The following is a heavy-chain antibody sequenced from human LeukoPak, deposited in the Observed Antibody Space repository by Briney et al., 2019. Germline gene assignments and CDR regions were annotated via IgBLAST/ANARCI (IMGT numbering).Heavy chain of an antibody. J-gene: IGHJ6*02. CDR2: INPHSGVT. Sequence: ASVKVSCKTSGFTFTDYYIHWVRLAPGQGLEWMGYINPHSGVTSFPQRFRGRVTLTTDTSISAAYMELSSLRSEDTAVYYCARGGKQLLKYYYYYGMDVWGQGTTVTVSS. D-gene: IGHD6-13*01. V-gene: IGHV1-2*02. CDR3: ARGGKQLLKYYYYYGMDV. CDR1: GFTFTDYY.